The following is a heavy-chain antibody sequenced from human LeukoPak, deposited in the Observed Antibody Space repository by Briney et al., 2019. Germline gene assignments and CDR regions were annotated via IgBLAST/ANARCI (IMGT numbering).Heavy chain of an antibody. CDR3: AEGGDYGYEGWFDP. D-gene: IGHD4-17*01. Sequence: GGSLRLSCAASGFTFSSYGMHWVRQAPGKGLEWVAFIRYDGSNKYYADSVKGRFTISRDNSKNTLYLQMNSLRAEDTAVYYCAEGGDYGYEGWFDPWGQGTLVTVSS. CDR1: GFTFSSYG. J-gene: IGHJ5*02. CDR2: IRYDGSNK. V-gene: IGHV3-30*02.